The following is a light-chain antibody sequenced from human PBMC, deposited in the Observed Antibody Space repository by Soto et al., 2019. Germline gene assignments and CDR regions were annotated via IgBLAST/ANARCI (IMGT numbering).Light chain of an antibody. CDR2: DTP. CDR1: QSLTNSF. V-gene: IGKV3-20*01. Sequence: EIVLTQSPGTLSLSPGERATLSCRASQSLTNSFIAWYQQKPCQAPRPLIYDTPSRDTGIPDRFSGSGSGTECTLTISRLEPEDFAVVFCQQYGTSQIIFGQGTRLEIK. J-gene: IGKJ5*01. CDR3: QQYGTSQII.